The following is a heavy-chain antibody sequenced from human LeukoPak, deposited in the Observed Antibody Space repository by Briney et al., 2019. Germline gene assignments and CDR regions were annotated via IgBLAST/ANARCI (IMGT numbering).Heavy chain of an antibody. V-gene: IGHV3-23*01. CDR1: GFTFSSSA. Sequence: GGSLRLSCAASGFTFSSSAMSWVRQAPGKGLEWVSAISNNGGYTYYADSVGGRFTISRDNAKNSLYLQMNSLRDEDTAVYFCARRPYSDTSGRLSDVWGQGTTVTVSS. CDR3: ARRPYSDTSGRLSDV. CDR2: ISNNGGYT. J-gene: IGHJ6*02. D-gene: IGHD3-22*01.